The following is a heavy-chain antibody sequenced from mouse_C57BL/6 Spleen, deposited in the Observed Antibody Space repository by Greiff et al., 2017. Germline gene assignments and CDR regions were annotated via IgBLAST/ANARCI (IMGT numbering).Heavy chain of an antibody. J-gene: IGHJ4*01. D-gene: IGHD1-1*01. Sequence: QVHVKQSGPGLVQPSQSLSITCTVSGFSLTSYGVHWVRQSPGKGLEWLGVIWRGGSTDYNAAFMSRLSITKDNSKSQVFFKMNSLQADDTAIYYCAKENYGRDYAMDYWGQGTSVTVSS. CDR3: AKENYGRDYAMDY. V-gene: IGHV2-5*01. CDR2: IWRGGST. CDR1: GFSLTSYG.